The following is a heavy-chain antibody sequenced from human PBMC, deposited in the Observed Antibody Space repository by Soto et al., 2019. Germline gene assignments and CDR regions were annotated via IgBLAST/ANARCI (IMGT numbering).Heavy chain of an antibody. Sequence: SETLSLTCTVSGGSISSYYWSWIRQPPGKGLEWIGYIYYSGSTNYNPSLKSRVTISVDTSKNQFSLKLSSVTAADTAVYYCARQNDFWSGYFVYWGQGTLVTVSS. CDR3: ARQNDFWSGYFVY. CDR1: GGSISSYY. CDR2: IYYSGST. J-gene: IGHJ4*02. V-gene: IGHV4-59*08. D-gene: IGHD3-3*01.